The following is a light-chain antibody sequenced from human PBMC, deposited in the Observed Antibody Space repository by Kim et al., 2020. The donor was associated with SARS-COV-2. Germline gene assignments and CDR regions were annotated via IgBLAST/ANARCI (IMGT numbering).Light chain of an antibody. CDR3: CSYAVTYTLV. Sequence: GQAVTISCTGTGRDVGGYNYVTWYQYHPGKAPKLLIYDVSKRPSGVPDRFSGSKFGNTASLTISRLQPEDEADYYCCSYAVTYTLVFGGGPQLTVL. V-gene: IGLV2-11*01. J-gene: IGLJ3*02. CDR2: DVS. CDR1: GRDVGGYNY.